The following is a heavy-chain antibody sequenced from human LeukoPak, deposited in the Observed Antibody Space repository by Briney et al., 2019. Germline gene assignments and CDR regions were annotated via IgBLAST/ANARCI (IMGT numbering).Heavy chain of an antibody. V-gene: IGHV4-38-2*01. D-gene: IGHD1-26*01. Sequence: GSLRLSCAASGFTFSSYGMHWVRQAPGKGLEWIGSIYHSGSTYYNPSLKSRVTISVDTSKNQFSLKLSSVTAADTAVYYCARCLGANTPPYNWFDPWGQGTLVTVSS. CDR2: IYHSGST. CDR3: ARCLGANTPPYNWFDP. CDR1: GFTFSSYG. J-gene: IGHJ5*02.